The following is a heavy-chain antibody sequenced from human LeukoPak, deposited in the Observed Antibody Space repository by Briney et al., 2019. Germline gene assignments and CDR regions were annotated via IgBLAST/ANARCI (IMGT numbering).Heavy chain of an antibody. D-gene: IGHD3-3*01. CDR3: ARLETWAFDF. CDR2: TYYRAKWST. Sequence: SQTLSLTCAICRDSVSSNLAAWNWIRESPSRGLERLGCTYYRAKWSTDYAVSVKSRITVNPDTSNNQISPHLDAVTPEDTAVHYCARLETWAFDFWGQGTLIPVSS. V-gene: IGHV6-1*01. J-gene: IGHJ4*02. CDR1: RDSVSSNLAA.